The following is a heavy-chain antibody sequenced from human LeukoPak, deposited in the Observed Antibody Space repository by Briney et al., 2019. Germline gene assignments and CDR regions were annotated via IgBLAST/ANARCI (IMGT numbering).Heavy chain of an antibody. V-gene: IGHV4-59*06. J-gene: IGHJ4*02. CDR1: GGSISSYY. D-gene: IGHD3-16*02. CDR2: IYYSGST. Sequence: SETLSLTCTVSGGSISSYYWSWIRQPPGKGLEWIGYIYYSGSTYYNPSLKSRVTIPVDTSKNQFSLKLSSVTAADTAVYYCAFSRDDYVWGSYPIGYWGQGTLVTVSS. CDR3: AFSRDDYVWGSYPIGY.